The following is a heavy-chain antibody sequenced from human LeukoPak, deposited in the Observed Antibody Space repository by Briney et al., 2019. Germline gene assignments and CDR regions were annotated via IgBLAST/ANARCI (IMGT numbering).Heavy chain of an antibody. V-gene: IGHV3-21*04. J-gene: IGHJ6*02. CDR2: ISSSSSYI. CDR1: GFTFSSYS. D-gene: IGHD6-6*01. CDR3: AKDLASQLGRGFYYYYGMDV. Sequence: GGSLRLSCAASGFTFSSYSMNWVRQAPGKGLEWVSSISSSSSYIYYADSVKGRFTISRDNAKNSLYLQMNSLRAEDTAVYYCAKDLASQLGRGFYYYYGMDVWRQGTTVTVSS.